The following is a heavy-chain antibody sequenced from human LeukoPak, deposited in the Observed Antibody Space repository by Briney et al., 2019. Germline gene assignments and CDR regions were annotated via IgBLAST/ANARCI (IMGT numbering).Heavy chain of an antibody. D-gene: IGHD1-1*01. Sequence: GGTLRLSCTASGFPFIEYSMNWVRQAPGKGLEWISYIGIDSGNTKYADSVRGRFTISADKAKNSLYLQMNSLRVEDTAVYYCARDHNYAFDNWGQGTLVSVAS. J-gene: IGHJ4*02. CDR3: ARDHNYAFDN. V-gene: IGHV3-48*01. CDR1: GFPFIEYS. CDR2: IGIDSGNT.